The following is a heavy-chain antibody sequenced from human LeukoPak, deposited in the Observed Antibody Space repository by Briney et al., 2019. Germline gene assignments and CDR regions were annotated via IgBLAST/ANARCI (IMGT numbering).Heavy chain of an antibody. CDR2: ISYDGSNK. Sequence: AGGSLRLSCAASGFTFSSYAMPWVRQAPDKGLEWVAVISYDGSNKYYADSVKGRFTISRDNSKNTLYLQMNSLRAEDTAVYYCARQGGLIDAFDIWGQGTMVTVSS. J-gene: IGHJ3*02. D-gene: IGHD3-16*02. CDR1: GFTFSSYA. CDR3: ARQGGLIDAFDI. V-gene: IGHV3-30-3*01.